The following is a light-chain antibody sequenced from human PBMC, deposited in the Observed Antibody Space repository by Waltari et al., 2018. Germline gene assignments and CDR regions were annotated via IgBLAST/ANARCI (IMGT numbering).Light chain of an antibody. CDR2: EVF. CDR3: CSYAGRGTYV. CDR1: TSDVGSYDL. J-gene: IGLJ1*01. Sequence: QSALTQPASVSGTPGQSITISCSGTTSDVGSYDLVSWYQQHPGEAPNLLICEVFKRPPDTSSRFSGAKSGSTASLTISGLQPEDEADYYCCSYAGRGTYVFGSGTKVTVL. V-gene: IGLV2-23*02.